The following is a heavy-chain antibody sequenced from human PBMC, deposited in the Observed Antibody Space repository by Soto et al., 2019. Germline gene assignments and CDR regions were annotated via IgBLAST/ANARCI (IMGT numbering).Heavy chain of an antibody. CDR2: LSGSGGSI. Sequence: EVQLLESGGGLVQPGGSLRLSCAASGFTFSTYAMNWVRQAPGNGLEWVSALSGSGGSIHYADSVKGRFTMSRDNSKDALYLQMNSLRDESRVVYHCVKGYWKGDVWGQGTTVTVSS. V-gene: IGHV3-23*01. D-gene: IGHD1-1*01. J-gene: IGHJ6*02. CDR3: VKGYWKGDV. CDR1: GFTFSTYA.